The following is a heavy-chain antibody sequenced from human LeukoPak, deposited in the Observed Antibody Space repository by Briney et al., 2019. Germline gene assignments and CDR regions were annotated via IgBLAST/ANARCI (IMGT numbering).Heavy chain of an antibody. Sequence: PGGSLRLSCAASGFTFSSYSMNWVRQPPGKGLEWIGNIYSSGSTYYNSSLKSRVTISIDTSNNQVSLKMSSMTAADTAVYYCAKSDGYGLIDSWGQGTLVTVSS. CDR3: AKSDGYGLIDS. D-gene: IGHD2-21*02. CDR2: IYSSGST. V-gene: IGHV4-59*05. CDR1: GFTFSSYSMN. J-gene: IGHJ5*01.